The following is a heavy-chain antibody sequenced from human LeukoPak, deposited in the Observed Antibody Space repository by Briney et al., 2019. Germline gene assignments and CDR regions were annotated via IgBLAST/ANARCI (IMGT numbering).Heavy chain of an antibody. CDR1: GYTFIGYY. D-gene: IGHD3-10*01. CDR3: ARASTAAEWFGELSLCWLDP. V-gene: IGHV1-2*02. J-gene: IGHJ5*02. CDR2: INPNNGGT. Sequence: ASVKVSCKASGYTFIGYYMHWVRQAPGQGLEWMGWINPNNGGTNYAQKFQGRVTMTSDTSISTAYMDLSSLRSDDTAVYYCARASTAAEWFGELSLCWLDPWGQGTLVTVSS.